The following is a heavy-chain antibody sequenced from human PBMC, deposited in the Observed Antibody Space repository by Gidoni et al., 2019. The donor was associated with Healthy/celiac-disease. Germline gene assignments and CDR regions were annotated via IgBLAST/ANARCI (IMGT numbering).Heavy chain of an antibody. CDR3: ARLPRLQGSDDY. CDR1: GFTFSSYA. J-gene: IGHJ4*02. D-gene: IGHD3-16*01. Sequence: QVQLVESGGGVVQPGRSLRLSCTASGFTFSSYAMHWVCQAPGKGLEWVAVISYDGSNKYYADSVKGRFTISRDNSKNTLYLQMNSLRAEDTAVYYCARLPRLQGSDDYWGQGTLVTVSS. V-gene: IGHV3-30-3*01. CDR2: ISYDGSNK.